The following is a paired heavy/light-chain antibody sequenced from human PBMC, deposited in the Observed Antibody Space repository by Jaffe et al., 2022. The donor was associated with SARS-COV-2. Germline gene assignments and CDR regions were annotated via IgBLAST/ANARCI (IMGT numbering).Heavy chain of an antibody. CDR1: GLTFNTAW. CDR3: TTDVIMIRGVIITLDAFDF. V-gene: IGHV3-15*01. Sequence: EVQLVESGGGLVKPGGSLRLSCAASGLTFNTAWMSWVRQAPGKGLEWVGRIKSKNDGGTTDYAAPVKGRFTISRDDSKSTIYLQMNSLKSEDTAVYYCTTDVIMIRGVIITLDAFDFWGQGTMVTVSS. J-gene: IGHJ3*01. CDR2: IKSKNDGGTT. D-gene: IGHD3-10*01.
Light chain of an antibody. CDR3: MQDSHWPYT. CDR1: QSLVYSDGNTY. V-gene: IGKV2-30*01. Sequence: DVVMTQSPLSLPVTLGQPASISCRSSQSLVYSDGNTYLNWFQQRPGQSPRRLIYQVSNRASGVPDRFSGSGSGTDFTLKISRVEAEDVGVYYCMQDSHWPYTFGQGTRLELK. J-gene: IGKJ2*01. CDR2: QVS.